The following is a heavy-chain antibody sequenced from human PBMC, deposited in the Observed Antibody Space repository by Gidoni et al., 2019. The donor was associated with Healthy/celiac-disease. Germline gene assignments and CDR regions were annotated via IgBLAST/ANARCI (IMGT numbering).Heavy chain of an antibody. CDR3: AVQSIAARLPDY. CDR1: GGSISRYY. Sequence: QVQLQESGPGLVKPSETLSLPCTVSGGSISRYYWSWIRQPPGKGLEWIGYIYYSGSTNYNPYLKSRVTISVDTSKNQFSLKLSSVTAADTAVYYCAVQSIAARLPDYWGQGTLVTVSS. D-gene: IGHD6-6*01. CDR2: IYYSGST. V-gene: IGHV4-59*08. J-gene: IGHJ4*02.